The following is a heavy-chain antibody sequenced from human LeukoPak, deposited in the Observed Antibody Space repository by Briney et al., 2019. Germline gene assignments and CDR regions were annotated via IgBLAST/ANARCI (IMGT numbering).Heavy chain of an antibody. CDR3: AKGGSCSSTSCYNGVDY. D-gene: IGHD2-2*02. Sequence: GGSLRLSCAASGFTFDDYAMHWVRHAPGEGLEWVSGICWNSGSIGYADSVKGRVTISRDNAKNSLYLQMNSLRAEDTALYYCAKGGSCSSTSCYNGVDYWGQGALVTVSS. CDR1: GFTFDDYA. CDR2: ICWNSGSI. V-gene: IGHV3-9*01. J-gene: IGHJ4*02.